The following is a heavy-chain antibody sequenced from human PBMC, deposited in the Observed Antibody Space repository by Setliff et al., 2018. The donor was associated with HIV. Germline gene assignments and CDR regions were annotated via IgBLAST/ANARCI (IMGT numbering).Heavy chain of an antibody. J-gene: IGHJ4*02. D-gene: IGHD1-20*01. CDR3: ARSQITYRNFDH. Sequence: ASVKVSCKASGYTFTSYYIHWVRQAPGRGLEWMGIINPSGGSTSYAQKFQGRVSMTSDTSTSTVYMELSSLRSEDTAVYYCARSQITYRNFDHWGQGTLVTVSS. CDR2: INPSGGST. V-gene: IGHV1-46*01. CDR1: GYTFTSYY.